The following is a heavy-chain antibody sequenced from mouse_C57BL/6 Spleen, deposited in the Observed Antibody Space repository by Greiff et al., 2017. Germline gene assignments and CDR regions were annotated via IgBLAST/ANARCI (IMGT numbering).Heavy chain of an antibody. CDR3: ARRDYGSTFAY. J-gene: IGHJ3*01. CDR1: GYTFTSYD. V-gene: IGHV1-85*01. Sequence: QVQLQQSGPELVKPGASVKLSCKASGYTFTSYDINWVKQRPGQGLEWIGRIYPRDGSTKYNEKFKGKATLTVDKSSSTAYMELHSLTSEDSAVYFCARRDYGSTFAYWGQGTLVTVSA. CDR2: IYPRDGST. D-gene: IGHD1-1*01.